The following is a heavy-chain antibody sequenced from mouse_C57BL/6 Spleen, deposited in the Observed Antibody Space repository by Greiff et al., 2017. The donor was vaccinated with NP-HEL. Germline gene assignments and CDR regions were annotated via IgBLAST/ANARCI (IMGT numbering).Heavy chain of an antibody. CDR3: ATYDGYYVDYYAMDY. V-gene: IGHV1-66*01. CDR2: IYPGSGNT. CDR1: GYSFTSYY. D-gene: IGHD2-3*01. J-gene: IGHJ4*01. Sequence: QVQLKESGPELVKPGASVKISCKASGYSFTSYYIHWVKQRPGQGLEWIGWIYPGSGNTKYNEKFKGKATLTADTSSSTAYMQLSSLTSEDSAVYYCATYDGYYVDYYAMDYWGQGTSVTVSS.